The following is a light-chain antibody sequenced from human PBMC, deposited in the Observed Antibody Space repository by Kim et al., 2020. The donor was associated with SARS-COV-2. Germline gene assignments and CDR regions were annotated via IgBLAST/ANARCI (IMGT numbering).Light chain of an antibody. V-gene: IGLV3-1*01. CDR3: QTWDSSTAI. Sequence: SYELTQPPSLSVSPGQTAIITCSGDKLGDKYAFWYQQKPGQSPMVVIYQDAKRPSGIPERFSGSSPGNTATLTISGTQPMDEADYYCQTWDSSTAIFGGGTKLTVL. CDR1: KLGDKY. CDR2: QDA. J-gene: IGLJ2*01.